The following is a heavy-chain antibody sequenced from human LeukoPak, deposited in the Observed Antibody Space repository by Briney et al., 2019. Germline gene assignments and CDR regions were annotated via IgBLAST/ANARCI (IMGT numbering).Heavy chain of an antibody. CDR2: ISGSGGST. Sequence: GGSLRLSCAASGFTFSSYAMSWVRQAPGKGLEWVSTISGSGGSTHYADSVKGRFTISRDNSKNTLSLQKNSLRAEDTAVYYCAKDLERYSYGCSWFDPWGQGTLVTVSS. D-gene: IGHD5-18*01. J-gene: IGHJ5*02. CDR1: GFTFSSYA. V-gene: IGHV3-23*01. CDR3: AKDLERYSYGCSWFDP.